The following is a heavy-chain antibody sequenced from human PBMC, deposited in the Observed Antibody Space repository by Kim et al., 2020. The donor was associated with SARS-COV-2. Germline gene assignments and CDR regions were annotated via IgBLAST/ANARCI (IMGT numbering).Heavy chain of an antibody. CDR3: ARDIYGSGSRYFDY. V-gene: IGHV4-31*03. D-gene: IGHD3-10*01. CDR1: GGSISSGGYY. Sequence: SETLSLTCTVSGGSISSGGYYWSWIRQHPGKGLEWIGYIYYSGSTYYNPSLKSRVTISVDTSKNQFSLKLSSVTAADTAVYYCARDIYGSGSRYFDYWGQGTLVTVSS. CDR2: IYYSGST. J-gene: IGHJ4*02.